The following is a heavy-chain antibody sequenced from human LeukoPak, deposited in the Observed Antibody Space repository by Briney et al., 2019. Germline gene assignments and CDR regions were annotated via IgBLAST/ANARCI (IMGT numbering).Heavy chain of an antibody. D-gene: IGHD6-19*01. J-gene: IGHJ4*02. CDR2: IRQEGSEK. CDR3: AGEYSSGWFYYDY. V-gene: IGHV3-7*04. Sequence: GGSLRLSCVASGFTFTRYCMSCVRQAPGKGLEWVANIRQEGSEKSYVDSVKGRFTISRDNAKNSVYLQMNSLRAEDTAVYYCAGEYSSGWFYYDYWGQGTLVTVSS. CDR1: GFTFTRYC.